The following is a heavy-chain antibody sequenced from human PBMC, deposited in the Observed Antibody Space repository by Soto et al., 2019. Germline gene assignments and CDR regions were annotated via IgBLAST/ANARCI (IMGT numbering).Heavy chain of an antibody. CDR1: GYSFTGYY. V-gene: IGHV1-2*04. Sequence: ASVKVSCKASGYSFTGYYMHWVRQAPGQGLEWMGWINPNSGGTNYAQKFQGWVTMTRDTSISTAYMELSRLRSDDTAMYYCARDRHWESSGSRDGAFDIWGQGTMVTVS. CDR2: INPNSGGT. D-gene: IGHD3-22*01. J-gene: IGHJ3*02. CDR3: ARDRHWESSGSRDGAFDI.